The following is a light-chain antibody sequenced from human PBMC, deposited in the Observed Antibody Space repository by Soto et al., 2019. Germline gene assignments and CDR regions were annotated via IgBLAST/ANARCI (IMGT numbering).Light chain of an antibody. J-gene: IGLJ2*01. CDR3: GTWDNSLSAVV. Sequence: QAVVTQPPSVSAAPGQKVTISCSGSSSNIGNNYVSWYQQLPGTAPKLLIYGSNKRPSGIPDRFSGSKSGTSATLGITGLQTGDEADYYCGTWDNSLSAVVFGGGTKLTVL. CDR2: GSN. CDR1: SSNIGNNY. V-gene: IGLV1-51*01.